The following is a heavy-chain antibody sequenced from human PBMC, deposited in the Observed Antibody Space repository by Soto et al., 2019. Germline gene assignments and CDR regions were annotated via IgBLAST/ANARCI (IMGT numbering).Heavy chain of an antibody. CDR3: AHHPYYGLGSYSFDY. V-gene: IGHV2-5*02. Sequence: QITLKESGPTLVRPTQTLTLTCTFSGFSLTTSGVGVGWIRQPRGKALEWLAVIYWDDDKRYSSSLKSRLTITNDTSKNQVVLTMTNMDPVDTATYYCAHHPYYGLGSYSFDYWGQGTLVTVSS. D-gene: IGHD3-10*01. J-gene: IGHJ4*02. CDR1: GFSLTTSGVG. CDR2: IYWDDDK.